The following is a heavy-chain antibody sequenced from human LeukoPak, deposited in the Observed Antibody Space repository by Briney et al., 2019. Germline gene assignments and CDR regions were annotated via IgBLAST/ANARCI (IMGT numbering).Heavy chain of an antibody. CDR2: ISGSGGST. Sequence: GGSLRLSCAASGFIFSSYAMSWVRQTPGKGLEWVSSISGSGGSTNYADSVTGRFTISRGNSNNTLYLQMNSLRADDTAVYYCAKDGLRFLEWYLGYFDLWGRGTLVTASS. CDR1: GFIFSSYA. CDR3: AKDGLRFLEWYLGYFDL. V-gene: IGHV3-23*01. D-gene: IGHD3-3*01. J-gene: IGHJ2*01.